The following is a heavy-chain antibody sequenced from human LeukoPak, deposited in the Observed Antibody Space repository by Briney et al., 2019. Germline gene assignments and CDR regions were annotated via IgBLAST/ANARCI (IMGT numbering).Heavy chain of an antibody. J-gene: IGHJ4*02. CDR1: GFTFNTYV. Sequence: GGSLRLSCAASGFTFNTYVMNWVRQAPGKGLEWLSYIGPGPSHTYYADSVRGRFVISRDDAKNSLYLQMSSLRAEDTAVYCARDYVTMAPDYGGLGTLVTVSS. V-gene: IGHV3-21*01. D-gene: IGHD3-10*02. CDR3: ARDYVTMAPDY. CDR2: IGPGPSHT.